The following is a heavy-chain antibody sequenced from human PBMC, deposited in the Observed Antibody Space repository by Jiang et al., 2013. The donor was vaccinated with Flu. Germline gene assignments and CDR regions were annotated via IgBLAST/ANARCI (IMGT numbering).Heavy chain of an antibody. D-gene: IGHD2-2*01. CDR2: IDPSDSYT. V-gene: IGHV5-10-1*01. CDR3: VRHHAERHLDH. Sequence: GAEVKKPGESLRISCKGSGYSFTSNWISWVRQMAGKGLEWMGRIDPSDSYTNYGPSFQGHVTISVDKSISTSYLQWSSLKASDTAIYYCVRHHAERHLDHWGQGTLVTVSS. CDR1: GYSFTSNW. J-gene: IGHJ4*02.